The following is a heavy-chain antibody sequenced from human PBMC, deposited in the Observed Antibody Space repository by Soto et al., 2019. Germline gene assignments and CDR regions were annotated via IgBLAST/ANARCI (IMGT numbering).Heavy chain of an antibody. CDR3: ARSRSHWLASDS. CDR2: ISSSASCI. CDR1: GFSFDYFG. V-gene: IGHV3-21*01. D-gene: IGHD6-19*01. J-gene: IGHJ4*02. Sequence: EVQLVESGGGLVKSGGSLTLSCEASGFSFDYFGMTWVRQAPGKGLEWVSFISSSASCIYYADSVKGRFTVSRDNAKKSLNLKINSLRAEDTAVYYCARSRSHWLASDSWGQGTLVTVSS.